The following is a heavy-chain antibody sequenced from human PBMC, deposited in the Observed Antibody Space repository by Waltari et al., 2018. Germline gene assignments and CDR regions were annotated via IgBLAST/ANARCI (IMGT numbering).Heavy chain of an antibody. Sequence: QVQLVESGGGVVQPGRSLRLSCAASGFTFNHYGMHWVRRAPDKGLEWVAGISNDGLIKHYADSVKGRFTVSRENSKNTLYLQMNSLRAEDTAVYYCANLDDIVLVVGTDYWGQGTLVTVSS. J-gene: IGHJ4*02. V-gene: IGHV3-30*18. CDR1: GFTFNHYG. CDR2: ISNDGLIK. D-gene: IGHD2-8*01. CDR3: ANLDDIVLVVGTDY.